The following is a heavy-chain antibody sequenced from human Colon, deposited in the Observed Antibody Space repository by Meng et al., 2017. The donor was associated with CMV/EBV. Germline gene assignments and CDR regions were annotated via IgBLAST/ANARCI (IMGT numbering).Heavy chain of an antibody. CDR3: AREMVGALRYFDY. CDR1: GGNFSSYT. V-gene: IGHV1-69*04. D-gene: IGHD1-26*01. CDR2: IIPILGIA. J-gene: IGHJ4*02. Sequence: SVKVSCKASGGNFSSYTISWVRQAPGQGLEWMGRIIPILGIANYAQEFQGRVTITADKSTSTAYMELSSLRSEDTDVYYCAREMVGALRYFDYWGQGTLVTVSS.